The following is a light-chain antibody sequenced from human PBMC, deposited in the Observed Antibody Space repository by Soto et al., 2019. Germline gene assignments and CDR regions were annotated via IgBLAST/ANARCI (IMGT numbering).Light chain of an antibody. CDR2: DVS. J-gene: IGLJ1*01. Sequence: QSVLTQPASVSGSPGQSITISCTGTSSDVGGYNYVSWYQHHPGKAPKLMIYDVSNRPSGVSNRFSGSKSGNTASLTISGLQPEDVADYYCCSYTTSNTRQIVFGTGTKSPA. CDR3: CSYTTSNTRQIV. V-gene: IGLV2-14*03. CDR1: SSDVGGYNY.